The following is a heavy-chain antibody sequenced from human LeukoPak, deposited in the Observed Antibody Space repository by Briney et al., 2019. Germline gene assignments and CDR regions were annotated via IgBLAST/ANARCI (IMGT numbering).Heavy chain of an antibody. D-gene: IGHD6-19*01. V-gene: IGHV3-7*01. Sequence: PGGSLRLSCGASGFSFSSYWMSWVRQAPGKGLEWVANINQDGSEKYYVDSVKGRFTISRDSAKNSLYLQMNSLRAEDTAVYSCAREDAVAADYFDYWGQGTLVTVSS. J-gene: IGHJ4*02. CDR2: INQDGSEK. CDR1: GFSFSSYW. CDR3: AREDAVAADYFDY.